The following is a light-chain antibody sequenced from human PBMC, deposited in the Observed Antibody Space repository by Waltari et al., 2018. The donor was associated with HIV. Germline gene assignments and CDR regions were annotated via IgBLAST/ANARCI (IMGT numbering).Light chain of an antibody. CDR1: SDDVGYYNY. CDR3: SSYVGSSTSWL. V-gene: IGLV2-14*03. J-gene: IGLJ3*02. CDR2: DVT. Sequence: SVSGSPGQSIVISCTGTSDDVGYYNYVSWYQQHPGKVPKLVIYDVTSRPSGVSNRFSGSKSGNTASLTISGLRADDEADYYCSSYVGSSTSWLFGGGTKLTV.